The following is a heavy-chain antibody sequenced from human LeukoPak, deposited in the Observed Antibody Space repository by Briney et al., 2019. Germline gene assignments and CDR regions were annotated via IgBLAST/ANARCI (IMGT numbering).Heavy chain of an antibody. CDR3: ARDLSGYDDFDY. CDR1: GFTFSSYW. V-gene: IGHV3-74*01. D-gene: IGHD5-12*01. CDR2: INSDGSTT. Sequence: PGGSLRLSCSASGFTFSSYWMHWVRQAPGRGLVLVSRINSDGSTTSYADSVKGRFTISRDNDKNTLYLQMNSLRAEDTAVYYCARDLSGYDDFDYWGQGTLVTVSS. J-gene: IGHJ4*02.